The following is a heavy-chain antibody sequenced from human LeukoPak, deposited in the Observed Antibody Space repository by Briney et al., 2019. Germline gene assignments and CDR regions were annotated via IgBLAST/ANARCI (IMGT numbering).Heavy chain of an antibody. Sequence: GGSLRLSCAASGFTFSSYAMHWVRQAPGKGLEWVAVISYDGSNKYYADSVKGRFTISRDNSKNTLYLQMNSLRAEDTAVNYCARGASTHYDPPGSYFDYWGQGTLVTVSS. CDR2: ISYDGSNK. CDR3: ARGASTHYDPPGSYFDY. J-gene: IGHJ4*02. D-gene: IGHD3-3*01. CDR1: GFTFSSYA. V-gene: IGHV3-30-3*01.